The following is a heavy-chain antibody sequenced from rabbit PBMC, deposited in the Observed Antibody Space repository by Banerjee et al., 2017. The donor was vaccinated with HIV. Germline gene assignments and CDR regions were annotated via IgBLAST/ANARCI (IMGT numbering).Heavy chain of an antibody. D-gene: IGHD8-1*01. Sequence: APGKGLEWIACINTSSGNTVYASWAKGRFTISKTSSTTVTLQMTSLTAADTATYFCARTGSSYYIGFNLWGPGTLVTVS. J-gene: IGHJ4*01. V-gene: IGHV1S40*01. CDR2: INTSSGNT. CDR3: ARTGSSYYIGFNL.